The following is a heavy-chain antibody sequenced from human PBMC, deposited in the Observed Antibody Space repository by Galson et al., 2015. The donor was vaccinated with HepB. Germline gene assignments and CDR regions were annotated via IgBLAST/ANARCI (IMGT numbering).Heavy chain of an antibody. J-gene: IGHJ4*02. V-gene: IGHV3-30*18. CDR2: ISYDVSNK. D-gene: IGHD6-19*01. CDR3: AKARDPDSSGWFFDY. CDR1: GFTFSSYV. Sequence: SLRLPCAASGFTFSSYVMHWVRQAPGQGLEWVAVISYDVSNKYYADSVKGRFTISRDNSKNTLYLQMNSLRTEDTAVYYCAKARDPDSSGWFFDYWGQGTLVTVSS.